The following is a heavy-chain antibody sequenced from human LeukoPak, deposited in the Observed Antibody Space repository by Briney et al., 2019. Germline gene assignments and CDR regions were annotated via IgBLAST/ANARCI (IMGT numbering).Heavy chain of an antibody. CDR2: IYYSGST. V-gene: IGHV4-30-4*08. CDR3: ARPLYTAMVYFDY. D-gene: IGHD5-18*01. J-gene: IGHJ4*02. CDR1: GFTFSSYA. Sequence: LRLSCAASGFTFSSYAMSWVRQPPGKGLEWIGYIYYSGSTYYNPSLKSRVTISVDTSKNQFSLKLSSVTAADTAVYYCARPLYTAMVYFDYWGQGTLVTVSS.